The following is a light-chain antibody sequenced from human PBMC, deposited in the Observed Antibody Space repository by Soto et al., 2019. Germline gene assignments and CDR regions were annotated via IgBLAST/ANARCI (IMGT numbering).Light chain of an antibody. CDR1: SSDVGDNY. J-gene: IGLJ1*01. CDR3: SAYAASNNFV. Sequence: QSALNQPPSAYGSPGQSVTISCAGTSSDVGDNYVSWYQQHLGKAPKLIIYEVSQRPSGVPDRFSGSKSGNTASLTVSGLQTEDEADYYGSAYAASNNFVFGAGTKVTVL. V-gene: IGLV2-8*01. CDR2: EVS.